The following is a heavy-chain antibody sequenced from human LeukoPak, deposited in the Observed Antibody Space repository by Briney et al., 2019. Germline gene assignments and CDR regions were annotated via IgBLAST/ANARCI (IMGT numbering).Heavy chain of an antibody. CDR3: ARDLGITMKAGRVFDM. CDR2: MNPNSGNT. J-gene: IGHJ3*02. V-gene: IGHV1-8*03. D-gene: IGHD3-22*01. Sequence: GASVKVSCKASGYTFTSYDINWMRQAPGQGIGWMGWMNPNSGNTGYAQKSQGRVTITRNTTITTAYMELSSLRSEATAAYYYARDLGITMKAGRVFDMGREGTMVTVP. CDR1: GYTFTSYD.